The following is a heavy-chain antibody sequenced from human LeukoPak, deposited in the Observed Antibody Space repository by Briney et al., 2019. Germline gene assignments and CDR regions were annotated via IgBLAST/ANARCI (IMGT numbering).Heavy chain of an antibody. CDR3: ARDCIGCHGFDY. V-gene: IGHV1-18*01. D-gene: IGHD2-15*01. J-gene: IGHJ4*02. CDR1: GYTFISYG. Sequence: ASVKVSCKASGYTFISYGISWVRQAPGQGLEWMGWVSAYADDTNYVQKFQGRVTITTDTYTSTAYMELRSLRFDDTAVYYCARDCIGCHGFDYWGQGTLVTVSS. CDR2: VSAYADDT.